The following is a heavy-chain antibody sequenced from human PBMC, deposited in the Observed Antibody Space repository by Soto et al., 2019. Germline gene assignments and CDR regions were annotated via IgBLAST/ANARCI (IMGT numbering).Heavy chain of an antibody. CDR2: IYYSGST. D-gene: IGHD3-10*01. V-gene: IGHV4-30-4*01. CDR1: GGSISSGDYY. CDR3: ARAMYGSGSYSDY. J-gene: IGHJ4*02. Sequence: PSETLSLTCTVSGGSISSGDYYWIWIRHPPGKGLEWIGYIYYSGSTYYNPSLKSRVTISVDTSKNQFSLKLSSVTAADTAVYYCARAMYGSGSYSDYWGQGTLVTVSS.